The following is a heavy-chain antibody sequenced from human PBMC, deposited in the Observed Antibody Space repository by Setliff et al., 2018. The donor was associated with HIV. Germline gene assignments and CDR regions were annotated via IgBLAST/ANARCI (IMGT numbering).Heavy chain of an antibody. CDR2: SNPSSRTT. V-gene: IGHV1-46*01. Sequence: ASVKVSCKSSGYIFTTHYIHWVRQAPGQGIEWMGMSNPSSRTTIYAQKFRGRMTLTKDKSTTTVYMELSSLRSDETAVYYCARGGRVDDSRGYYYPLMYWGQGTLVTVSS. CDR3: ARGGRVDDSRGYYYPLMY. J-gene: IGHJ4*02. D-gene: IGHD3-22*01. CDR1: GYIFTTHY.